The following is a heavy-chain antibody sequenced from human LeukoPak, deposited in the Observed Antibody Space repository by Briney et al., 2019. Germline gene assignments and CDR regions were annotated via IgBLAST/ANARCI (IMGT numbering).Heavy chain of an antibody. J-gene: IGHJ4*02. CDR2: IKQDGSEK. V-gene: IGHV3-7*01. D-gene: IGHD1-26*01. Sequence: GGSLRLSCAASGFTLSSYWMSWVRQAPGKGLEWVANIKQDGSEKYYVDSVKGRFTISRDNAKNSLYLQMNSLRAEDTAVYYCARGGSGSYYEVYYFDYWGQGTLVTVSS. CDR1: GFTLSSYW. CDR3: ARGGSGSYYEVYYFDY.